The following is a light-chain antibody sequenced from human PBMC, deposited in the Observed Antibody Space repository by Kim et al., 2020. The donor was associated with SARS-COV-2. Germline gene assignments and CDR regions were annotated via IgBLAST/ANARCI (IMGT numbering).Light chain of an antibody. CDR2: DVG. J-gene: IGLJ2*01. CDR1: SSDVGAYNY. CDR3: SSYTSSTTSI. V-gene: IGLV2-14*03. Sequence: QSALTQPASVSGSPGQSITISCTGTSSDVGAYNYVSWYQQHPGNAPKLMIYDVGKRPSGVSYRFSGSKSGNTASLTISGLLAEDEADYYCSSYTSSTTSIFGGGTQLTVL.